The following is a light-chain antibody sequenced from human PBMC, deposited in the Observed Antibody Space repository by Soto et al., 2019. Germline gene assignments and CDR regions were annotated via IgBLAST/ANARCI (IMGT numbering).Light chain of an antibody. CDR1: GSYQY. V-gene: IGLV2-8*01. J-gene: IGLJ1*01. CDR3: TSYAGNNNYV. Sequence: QSALTQPPSASGSPGQSVTISCTGIGSYQYVSWYQQHPGKAPQLMIYEVTKRPSGVPDRFSGSKSGYTASLTVSGLQAEDEADYYCTSYAGNNNYVFGTGTKLTVL. CDR2: EVT.